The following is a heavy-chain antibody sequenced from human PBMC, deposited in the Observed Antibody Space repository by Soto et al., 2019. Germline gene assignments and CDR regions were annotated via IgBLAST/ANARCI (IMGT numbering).Heavy chain of an antibody. CDR1: AFPFRNSC. Sequence: EVQLVESGGGLVKPGGSLRLSCVATAFPFRNSCMAWVRQAPGKGLEWVGRIKGKIDGETTDYPAPVKGRFTISRDDSKNTLYLQMNSLKTADTGVYYCATACGGGDCYPKWGQGTLVTVSS. CDR2: IKGKIDGETT. V-gene: IGHV3-15*01. J-gene: IGHJ4*02. CDR3: ATACGGGDCYPK. D-gene: IGHD2-21*02.